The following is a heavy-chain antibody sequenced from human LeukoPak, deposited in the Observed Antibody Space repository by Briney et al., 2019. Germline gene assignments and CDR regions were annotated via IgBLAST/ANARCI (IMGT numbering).Heavy chain of an antibody. V-gene: IGHV4-61*02. D-gene: IGHD3-22*01. CDR3: ARGAYYDSRGYYYVFGY. Sequence: SQTLSLTCTVSGDSISSSRHYWSWIRQPAGKELGSIGRIYSSGNTNYNPSLKSRVTISLDTFKNQFSLNLRSVTAADTAVYYCARGAYYDSRGYYYVFGYWGQGTLVTVSS. CDR2: IYSSGNT. CDR1: GDSISSSRHY. J-gene: IGHJ4*02.